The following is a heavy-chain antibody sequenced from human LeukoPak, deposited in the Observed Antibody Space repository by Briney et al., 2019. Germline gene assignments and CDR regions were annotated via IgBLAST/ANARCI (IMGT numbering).Heavy chain of an antibody. J-gene: IGHJ4*02. Sequence: GSLRLSCSASGFTFSSYAMHWVRQTPGKGLEWIGEINHSGSTNYNPSLKRRVTISVDTSQKQFSLILTSVTAADTAVYYCARGRYLTTLGGAAAGFLDSWGQGTLVTVSS. CDR2: INHSGST. V-gene: IGHV4-34*01. D-gene: IGHD6-13*01. CDR3: ARGRYLTTLGGAAAGFLDS. CDR1: GFTFSSYA.